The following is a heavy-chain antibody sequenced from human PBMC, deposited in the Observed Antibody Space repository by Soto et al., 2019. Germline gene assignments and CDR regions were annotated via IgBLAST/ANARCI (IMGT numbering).Heavy chain of an antibody. V-gene: IGHV4-59*08. CDR2: IYYSGST. CDR1: GGSISSYY. D-gene: IGHD2-21*01. Sequence: SETLSLTCTVSGGSISSYYWSWIRQPPGKGLEWIGYIYYSGSTNYNPSLKSRVTISVDTSKNQFFLKLSSVTAADTAVYYCARLRRFIRSGDYYYYMDVWGKGTTVTVSS. J-gene: IGHJ6*03. CDR3: ARLRRFIRSGDYYYYMDV.